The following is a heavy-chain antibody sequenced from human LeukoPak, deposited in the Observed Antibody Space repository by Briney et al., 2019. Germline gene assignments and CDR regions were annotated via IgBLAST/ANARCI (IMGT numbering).Heavy chain of an antibody. CDR3: ARESWLRNDY. CDR1: GFTFNNYA. CDR2: ISGSDAGT. V-gene: IGHV3-23*01. J-gene: IGHJ4*02. Sequence: GGSLRLSCAASGFTFNNYAMSWVRQAPGKGLEWVSAISGSDAGTYYADSVKGRFTISRDNAKNSLYLQMNSLRAEDTAVYYCARESWLRNDYWGQGTLVTVSS. D-gene: IGHD5-12*01.